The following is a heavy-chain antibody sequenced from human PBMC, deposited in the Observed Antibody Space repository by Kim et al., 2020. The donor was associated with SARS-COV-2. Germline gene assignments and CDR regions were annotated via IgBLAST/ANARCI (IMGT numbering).Heavy chain of an antibody. CDR2: IIPILGIA. Sequence: SVKVSCKASGGTFSSYAISWVRQAPGQGLEWMGRIIPILGIANYAQKFQGRVTITADKSTSTAYMELSSLCSEDTAVYYCARDSPQQLVRMYYVDYWGQGALVTVSS. CDR1: GGTFSSYA. J-gene: IGHJ4*02. D-gene: IGHD6-13*01. V-gene: IGHV1-69*04. CDR3: ARDSPQQLVRMYYVDY.